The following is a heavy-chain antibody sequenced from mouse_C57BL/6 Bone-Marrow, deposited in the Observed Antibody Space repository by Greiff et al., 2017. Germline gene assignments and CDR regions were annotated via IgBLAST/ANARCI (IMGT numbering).Heavy chain of an antibody. CDR1: GFNIKDYY. Sequence: EVQGVESGAELVRPGASVKLSCTASGFNIKDYYMHWVKQRPEQGLEWIGWIDPENGDTEYASKFQGKATITADTSSNTAYLQLSSLSSEDTAVYSGTTPAVVSPGWDFAVWGTGTTVTVSA. V-gene: IGHV14-4*01. J-gene: IGHJ1*03. CDR2: IDPENGDT. D-gene: IGHD1-1*01. CDR3: TTPAVVSPGWDFAV.